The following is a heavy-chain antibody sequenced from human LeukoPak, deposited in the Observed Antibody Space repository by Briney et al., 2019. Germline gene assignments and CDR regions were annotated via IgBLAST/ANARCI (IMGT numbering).Heavy chain of an antibody. CDR3: ASAGYSYGGYYGMDV. CDR2: IIPILGIA. J-gene: IGHJ6*02. CDR1: GGTFSSYA. D-gene: IGHD5-18*01. Sequence: RVASVKVSCKASGGTFSSYAISWVRQAPGQGLEWMGRIIPILGIANYAQKFQGRVTITADKSTSTAYMELSSLRSEDTAVYYCASAGYSYGGYYGMDVWGQGTTVTVSS. V-gene: IGHV1-69*04.